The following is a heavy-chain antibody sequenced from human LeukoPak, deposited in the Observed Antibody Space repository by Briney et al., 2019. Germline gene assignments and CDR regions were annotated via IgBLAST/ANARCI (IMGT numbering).Heavy chain of an antibody. CDR3: TRMEEYCSSTSCYDNWFDP. D-gene: IGHD2-2*01. Sequence: GASVKVSCKASGYTFTSYGISWVRQAPGQGLEWMGWISAYNGNTNYAQKLQGRVTMTTDTSTSTAYMELRSLRSDDTAVYHCTRMEEYCSSTSCYDNWFDPWGQGTLVTVSS. J-gene: IGHJ5*02. CDR2: ISAYNGNT. V-gene: IGHV1-18*04. CDR1: GYTFTSYG.